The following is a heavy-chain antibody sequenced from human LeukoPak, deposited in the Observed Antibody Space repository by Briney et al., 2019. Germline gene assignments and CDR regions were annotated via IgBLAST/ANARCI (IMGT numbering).Heavy chain of an antibody. CDR3: ARDLSYSFNY. V-gene: IGHV3-74*01. CDR2: INGDGSST. D-gene: IGHD5-18*01. Sequence: GGSLRLSCAASGXIFSTYWMHWVRQVPGKGLVWVSRINGDGSSTSYADSVKGRFTISRDNAKNTLYLQMNSLRAEDTAVYYCARDLSYSFNYWGQGTRVTVSS. J-gene: IGHJ4*02. CDR1: GXIFSTYW.